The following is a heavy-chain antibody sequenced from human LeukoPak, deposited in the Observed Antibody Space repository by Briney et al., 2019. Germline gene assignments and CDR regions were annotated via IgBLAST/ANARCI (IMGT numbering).Heavy chain of an antibody. Sequence: SQTLSLTCTVSGGSISSGGYYWSWIRRHPGTGLEWIGYIYYSGSTNYNPSLKSRVTISVDTSKNQFSLKLSSVTAADTAVYHCAREAMYSYGNNFDYWGQGTLVTVSS. CDR3: AREAMYSYGNNFDY. D-gene: IGHD5-18*01. CDR1: GGSISSGGYY. CDR2: IYYSGST. V-gene: IGHV4-31*03. J-gene: IGHJ4*02.